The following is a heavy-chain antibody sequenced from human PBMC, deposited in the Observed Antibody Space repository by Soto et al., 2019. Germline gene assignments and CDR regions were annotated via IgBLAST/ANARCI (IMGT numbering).Heavy chain of an antibody. CDR2: IRSKANSFAT. Sequence: GGSLRLSCTASGFTFSGSAMHWVRQASGKGLEWVGRIRSKANSFATAHAASVKGRFTISRDDSKNTAYLQMNSLKTEDTAVYSCTFEDHLNWGSHGWGQGTLVTVSS. CDR3: TFEDHLNWGSHG. D-gene: IGHD7-27*01. V-gene: IGHV3-73*01. CDR1: GFTFSGSA. J-gene: IGHJ4*02.